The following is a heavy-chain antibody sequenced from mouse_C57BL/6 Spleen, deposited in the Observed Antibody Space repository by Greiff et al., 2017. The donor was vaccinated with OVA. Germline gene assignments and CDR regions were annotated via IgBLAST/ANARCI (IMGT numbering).Heavy chain of an antibody. D-gene: IGHD2-5*01. Sequence: QVQLQQSGAELVKPGASVKLSCKASGYTFTDYTIHWVKQRSGQGLEWIGWFYPGSGSIKYNEKFKDKATLTADKSSSTVYMELSRLTSEDSAVYFCARHEEAYYSNLLAMDYWGQGTSVTVSS. CDR1: GYTFTDYT. CDR3: ARHEEAYYSNLLAMDY. V-gene: IGHV1-62-2*01. J-gene: IGHJ4*01. CDR2: FYPGSGSI.